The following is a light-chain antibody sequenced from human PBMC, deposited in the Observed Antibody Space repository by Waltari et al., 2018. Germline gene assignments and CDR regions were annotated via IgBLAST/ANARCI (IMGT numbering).Light chain of an antibody. Sequence: DIQLTQSPSFLSASVGDRVTITCRASQDISSYLVWYQQKPGKAPKVLISAASTLQTGVPSRFSGSGSGTEFTLTISSLQPEDFATYYCQQVNGYPLTFGGGTKVEIK. CDR1: QDISSY. J-gene: IGKJ4*01. CDR2: AAS. V-gene: IGKV1-9*01. CDR3: QQVNGYPLT.